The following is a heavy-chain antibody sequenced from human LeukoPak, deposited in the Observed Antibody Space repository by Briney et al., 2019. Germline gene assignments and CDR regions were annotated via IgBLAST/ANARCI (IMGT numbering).Heavy chain of an antibody. D-gene: IGHD2/OR15-2a*01. CDR3: AKDVSALSHYYGMDV. J-gene: IGHJ6*02. CDR1: GFTFSSYG. V-gene: IGHV3-30*18. Sequence: PGGSLRLSCAASGFTFSSYGMHWVRQAPGKGLEWVAVISYDGSNKYYADSVKGRFTISRDNSKNTLYLQMNSLRAEDTAVYYCAKDVSALSHYYGMDVWGQGTTATVSS. CDR2: ISYDGSNK.